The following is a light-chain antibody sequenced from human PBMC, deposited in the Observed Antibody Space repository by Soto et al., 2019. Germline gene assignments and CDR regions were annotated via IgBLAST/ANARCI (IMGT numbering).Light chain of an antibody. J-gene: IGLJ2*01. CDR1: SSDVGGHNY. CDR3: SSYVGNNNFV. V-gene: IGLV2-8*01. CDR2: EVS. Sequence: QSALTQPPSASGSPGQSVTISCTGTSSDVGGHNYVSWYQQGPGKAPKLMIYEVSKRPSGVPDRFSGSKSGNTASLTVSGLQAEDEGDYYCSSYVGNNNFVFGGGTKVTVL.